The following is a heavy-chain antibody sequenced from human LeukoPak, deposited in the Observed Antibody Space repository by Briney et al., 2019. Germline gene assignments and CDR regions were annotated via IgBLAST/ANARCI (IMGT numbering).Heavy chain of an antibody. V-gene: IGHV3-30*02. J-gene: IGHJ1*01. Sequence: PGGSLRLSCAASGFTFSSYGMHWVRQAPGKGLEWVAFIRYDGSNKYYADSVKGRFTISRDNSENTLYLQMNSLRAEDTAVYYCAKGVYGDYVRYFQHWGQSTLVTVSS. CDR1: GFTFSSYG. D-gene: IGHD4-17*01. CDR2: IRYDGSNK. CDR3: AKGVYGDYVRYFQH.